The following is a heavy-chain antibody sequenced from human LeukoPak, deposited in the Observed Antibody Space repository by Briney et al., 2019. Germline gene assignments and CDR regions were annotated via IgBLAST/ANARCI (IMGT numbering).Heavy chain of an antibody. Sequence: PSETLSLTCTVSGGSISSYYWSWIRQPPGEGLEWIGYIYYSGSTNYNPSLKSRVTISVDTSKNQFSLKLSSVTAADTAVYYCARSGTMVRGVPLEIPYYYYYGMDVWGQGTTVTVSS. CDR1: GGSISSYY. CDR3: ARSGTMVRGVPLEIPYYYYYGMDV. V-gene: IGHV4-59*01. CDR2: IYYSGST. J-gene: IGHJ6*02. D-gene: IGHD3-10*01.